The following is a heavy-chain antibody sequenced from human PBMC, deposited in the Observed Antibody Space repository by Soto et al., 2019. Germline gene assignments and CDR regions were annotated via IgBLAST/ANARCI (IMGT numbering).Heavy chain of an antibody. CDR3: AKDPPTYYYDSSGYQDY. V-gene: IGHV3-23*01. Sequence: GGSLRLSCAASGFTFSSYAMSWVRQAPGKGLGWGSAISGSGGSTYYADSVKGRFTIPRDNSKNTLYLQMNSLRAEDTGVYYCAKDPPTYYYDSSGYQDYWGQGTLVTVSS. CDR1: GFTFSSYA. D-gene: IGHD3-22*01. CDR2: ISGSGGST. J-gene: IGHJ4*02.